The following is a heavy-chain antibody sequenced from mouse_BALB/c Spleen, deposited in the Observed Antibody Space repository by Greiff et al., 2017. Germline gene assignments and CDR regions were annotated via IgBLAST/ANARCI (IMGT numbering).Heavy chain of an antibody. J-gene: IGHJ4*01. CDR1: GFTFSSYA. Sequence: EVHLVESGGGLVKPGGSLKLSCAASGFTFSSYAMSWVRQTPEKRLEWVASISSGGSTYYPDSVKGRFTISRDNARNILYLQMSSLRSEDTAMYYCARGRGTTASYAMDYWGQGTSVTVSS. CDR2: ISSGGST. D-gene: IGHD1-2*01. CDR3: ARGRGTTASYAMDY. V-gene: IGHV5-6-5*01.